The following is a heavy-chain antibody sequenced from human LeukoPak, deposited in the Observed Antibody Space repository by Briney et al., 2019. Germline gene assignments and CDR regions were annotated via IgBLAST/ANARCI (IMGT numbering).Heavy chain of an antibody. CDR2: IYYSGST. CDR1: GGSISSSSYY. Sequence: PSETLSLTCTVSGGSISSSSYYWSWIRQPPGKGLEWIGYIYYSGSTYYNPSLKSRVTISLDTSKNQFSLKLSSVTAADTAVYYCAREQVAASDYYYYGMDVWGQGTTVTVSS. J-gene: IGHJ6*02. CDR3: AREQVAASDYYYYGMDV. D-gene: IGHD2-15*01. V-gene: IGHV4-30-4*01.